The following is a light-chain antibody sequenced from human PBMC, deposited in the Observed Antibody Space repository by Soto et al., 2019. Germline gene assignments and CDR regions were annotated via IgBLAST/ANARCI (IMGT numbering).Light chain of an antibody. CDR1: QSISSW. V-gene: IGKV1-5*03. Sequence: DIQMTQSPSTLSASVGDRVTITCRASQSISSWWAWYQQKPGKAPKLLIYKASSLESGVPSRFSGSGSGTEFTLTISSLQPDDFATYYCQQYNSYRTFGQGTKVDI. CDR2: KAS. J-gene: IGKJ1*01. CDR3: QQYNSYRT.